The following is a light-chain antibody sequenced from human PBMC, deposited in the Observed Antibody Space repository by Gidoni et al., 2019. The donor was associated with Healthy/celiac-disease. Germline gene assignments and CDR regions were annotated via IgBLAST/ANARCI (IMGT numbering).Light chain of an antibody. J-gene: IGKJ4*01. V-gene: IGKV3-15*01. CDR2: GAS. Sequence: EIVMTQSPATLSVSPGDRATLSCRASQSVSSNLAWYQQKPGQAPRLLIYGASTRATGIPARFSGSGSGTEFTLTISSLQSEDFAVYYCQQYNNWPLTFXGXTKVEIK. CDR3: QQYNNWPLT. CDR1: QSVSSN.